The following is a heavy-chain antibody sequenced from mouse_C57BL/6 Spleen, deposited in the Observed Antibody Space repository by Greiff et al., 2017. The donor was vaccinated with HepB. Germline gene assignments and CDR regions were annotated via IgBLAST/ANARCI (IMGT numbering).Heavy chain of an antibody. Sequence: EVHLVESGGGLVKPGGSLKLSCAASGFTFSDYGMHWVRQAPEKGLEWVAYISSGSSTIYYADTVKGRFTISRDNAKNTLFLQMTSLRSEDTAMYYCARDYDYDVGYYYAMDYWGQGTSVTVSS. D-gene: IGHD2-4*01. V-gene: IGHV5-17*01. J-gene: IGHJ4*01. CDR2: ISSGSSTI. CDR1: GFTFSDYG. CDR3: ARDYDYDVGYYYAMDY.